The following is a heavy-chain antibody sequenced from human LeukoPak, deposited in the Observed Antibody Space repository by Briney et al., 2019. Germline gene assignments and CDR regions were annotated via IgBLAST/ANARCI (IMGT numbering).Heavy chain of an antibody. CDR2: VYISGST. CDR1: GGSISSYS. CDR3: ARSRDGYNSVDY. Sequence: SETLSLTCTVAGGSISSYSWSWIRQPAGKGLEWIGRVYISGSTNYNPSLKSRVTMSVDTSKNQFSLKLSSVTAADTAVYYCARSRDGYNSVDYWGQGTLVTVSS. V-gene: IGHV4-4*07. J-gene: IGHJ4*02. D-gene: IGHD5-24*01.